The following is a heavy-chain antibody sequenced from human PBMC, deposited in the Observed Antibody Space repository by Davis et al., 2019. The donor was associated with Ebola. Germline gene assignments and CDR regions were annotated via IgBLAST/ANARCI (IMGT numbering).Heavy chain of an antibody. V-gene: IGHV3-30*18. CDR1: GFTSSSYG. CDR3: AKVRPPSYDFWRSYYGMDV. Sequence: GESLKISCAASGFTSSSYGMHWLRQAPGKGLEWVAVISYDGSNKYYADSVKGRFTISRDNSKNTLYVQMNSLRAEDTGVYYCAKVRPPSYDFWRSYYGMDVWGQGATISVSS. D-gene: IGHD3-3*01. J-gene: IGHJ6*02. CDR2: ISYDGSNK.